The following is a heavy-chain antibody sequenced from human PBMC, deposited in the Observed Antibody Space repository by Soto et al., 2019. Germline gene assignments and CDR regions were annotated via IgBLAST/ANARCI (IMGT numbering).Heavy chain of an antibody. D-gene: IGHD3-3*01. CDR3: ARALTGIFGVVIAQCY. CDR1: GYTFTSYA. V-gene: IGHV1-3*01. CDR2: INAGNGNT. J-gene: IGHJ4*02. Sequence: QVQLVQSGAEVKKPGASVKVSCKASGYTFTSYAMHWVRQAPGQRLEWMGWINAGNGNTKYSQKFQRRVTITRDTSASTGYIELSSLRSEDTAVYYCARALTGIFGVVIAQCYWGQGTLVTVSS.